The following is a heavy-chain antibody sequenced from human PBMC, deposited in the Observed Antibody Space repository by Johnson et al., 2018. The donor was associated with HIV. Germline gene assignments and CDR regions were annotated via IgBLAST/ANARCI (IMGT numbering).Heavy chain of an antibody. Sequence: QVQLVESGGGVVQPGRSLRLSCVASGFTISNYGMHWVRQAPGKGLEWVAVISYDGSNKYYGDSVKGRFTLSRDNSKNTVYLQMNRLRAEDTAVYYCARDRINDGFDIWGQGTMVTVSS. D-gene: IGHD2-15*01. V-gene: IGHV3-30*19. CDR2: ISYDGSNK. CDR1: GFTISNYG. CDR3: ARDRINDGFDI. J-gene: IGHJ3*02.